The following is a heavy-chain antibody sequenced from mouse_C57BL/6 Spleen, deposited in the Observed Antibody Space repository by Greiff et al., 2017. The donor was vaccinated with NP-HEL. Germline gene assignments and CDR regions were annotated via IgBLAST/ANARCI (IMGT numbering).Heavy chain of an antibody. CDR1: GYTFTSYW. J-gene: IGHJ2*01. D-gene: IGHD2-1*01. Sequence: VQLQQPGTELVKPGASVKLSCKASGYTFTSYWMHWVKQRPGQGLEWIGNINPSNGGSNYNEKFKSKATLTVDKSSSTAYMQLSSLTSEDSAVYYCARSEIYYGNSLYWGQGTTLTVSS. CDR2: INPSNGGS. CDR3: ARSEIYYGNSLY. V-gene: IGHV1-53*01.